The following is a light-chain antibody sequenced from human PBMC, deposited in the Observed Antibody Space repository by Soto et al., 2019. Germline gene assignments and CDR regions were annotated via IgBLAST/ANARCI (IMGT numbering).Light chain of an antibody. CDR2: GAS. Sequence: EIVMTQSPATLSVSPGERATLSCRASQSVSTNLAWYQQKPGQAPRLLIYGASTRATGIPARFSGSGSGTEFYLTISRLQSEDFAVYFCQQYNNWPGTFGEGTKVEI. CDR1: QSVSTN. CDR3: QQYNNWPGT. J-gene: IGKJ1*01. V-gene: IGKV3-15*01.